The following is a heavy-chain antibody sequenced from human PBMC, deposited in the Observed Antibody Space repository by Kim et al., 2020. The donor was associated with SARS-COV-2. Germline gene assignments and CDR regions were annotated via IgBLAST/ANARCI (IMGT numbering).Heavy chain of an antibody. Sequence: GGSLRLSCVASGFTVSSYGIHWVRQAPGKGLEWVAVIWHDGRNKYYADSVKGRFILSSDNSKDTLYLQMNSLRLDDTAVYYCARDIYRSGWPLNEWGQGTLVTVSS. CDR2: IWHDGRNK. CDR3: ARDIYRSGWPLNE. CDR1: GFTVSSYG. D-gene: IGHD6-19*01. V-gene: IGHV3-33*01. J-gene: IGHJ4*02.